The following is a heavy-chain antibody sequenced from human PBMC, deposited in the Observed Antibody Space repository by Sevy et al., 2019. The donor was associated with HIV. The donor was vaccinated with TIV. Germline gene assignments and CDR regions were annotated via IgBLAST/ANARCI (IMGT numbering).Heavy chain of an antibody. Sequence: ASVKVSCKVSGYTLTELSMHWVRQAPGKGLEWMGGFDPEDGETIYAQKFQGRVTMTEDTSTDTAYMELSSLRSEDTAVYYCATATPRITMVRGVKNGGGYYYFDYWGQGTLVTVSS. J-gene: IGHJ4*02. CDR1: GYTLTELS. D-gene: IGHD3-10*01. V-gene: IGHV1-24*01. CDR3: ATATPRITMVRGVKNGGGYYYFDY. CDR2: FDPEDGET.